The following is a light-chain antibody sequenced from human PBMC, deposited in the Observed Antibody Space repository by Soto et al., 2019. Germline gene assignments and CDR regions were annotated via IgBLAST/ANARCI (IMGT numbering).Light chain of an antibody. CDR2: EVS. V-gene: IGLV2-8*01. CDR3: TSYAGSNIWV. CDR1: SSDVGAYKY. Sequence: QAVVTQPPSASGSPGQSVTISCTGTSSDVGAYKYVSWYQQYPGKAHKLMIYEVSKRPSGVPDRFSGSKSGNTASLTVSGLQAEDEADYYCTSYAGSNIWVFGGGTKLTVL. J-gene: IGLJ3*02.